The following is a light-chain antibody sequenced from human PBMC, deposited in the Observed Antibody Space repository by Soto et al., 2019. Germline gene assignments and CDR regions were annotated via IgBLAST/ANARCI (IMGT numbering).Light chain of an antibody. J-gene: IGKJ2*01. CDR3: QQRSNWQGYT. CDR2: DAS. CDR1: QSVSSY. V-gene: IGKV3-11*01. Sequence: EIVLTQSPATLSLSPGERATLSCRASQSVSSYLAWYQQKPGQAPRLLIYDASNRATGIPARFSGSGSGTDCTLTISSLEPEDVAVYYCQQRSNWQGYTFGQGTKLEIK.